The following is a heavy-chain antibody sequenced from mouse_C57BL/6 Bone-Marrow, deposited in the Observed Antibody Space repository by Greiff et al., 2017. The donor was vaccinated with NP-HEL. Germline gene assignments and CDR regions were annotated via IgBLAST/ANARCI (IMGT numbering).Heavy chain of an antibody. V-gene: IGHV1-81*01. J-gene: IGHJ3*01. Sequence: VQLVESGAELARPGASVKLSCKASGYTFTSYGISWVKQRTGQGLEWIGEIYPRSGNTYYNEKFKGKATLTADKSSSTAYMELRSLTSEDSAVYFCARRACYYDYPWFAYWGKGTLVTVSA. CDR2: IYPRSGNT. D-gene: IGHD2-4*01. CDR1: GYTFTSYG. CDR3: ARRACYYDYPWFAY.